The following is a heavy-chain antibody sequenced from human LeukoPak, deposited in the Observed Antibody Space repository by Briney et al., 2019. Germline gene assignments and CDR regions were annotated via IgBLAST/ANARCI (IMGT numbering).Heavy chain of an antibody. CDR3: VRDGSGTTPFDY. Sequence: GGSLRLSCAASGFTFTSYWMHWVRQAPGKGLAWVSLITSDGSTTIYADSVKGRFTISRDNAKNTLYLQMNSLRVEDTAVYYCVRDGSGTTPFDYWGQGTLVTVSS. V-gene: IGHV3-74*01. D-gene: IGHD1-1*01. CDR1: GFTFTSYW. J-gene: IGHJ4*02. CDR2: ITSDGSTT.